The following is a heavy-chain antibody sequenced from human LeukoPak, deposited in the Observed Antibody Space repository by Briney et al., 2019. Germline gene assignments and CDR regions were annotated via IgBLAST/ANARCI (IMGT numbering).Heavy chain of an antibody. CDR1: GGSISSSSYY. J-gene: IGHJ4*02. D-gene: IGHD6-19*01. V-gene: IGHV4-39*07. Sequence: SETLSLTCTVSGGSISSSSYYWGWIRQPPGKGLEWIGSIYYSGSTYYNPSLKSRVTISVDTSKNQFSLKLSSVTAADTAVYYCATERGDIAVAGTDYWGQGTLVTVSS. CDR3: ATERGDIAVAGTDY. CDR2: IYYSGST.